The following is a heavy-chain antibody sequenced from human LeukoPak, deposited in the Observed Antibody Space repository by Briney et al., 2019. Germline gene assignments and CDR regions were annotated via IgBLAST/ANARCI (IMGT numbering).Heavy chain of an antibody. J-gene: IGHJ4*02. CDR3: ARDPPFIIGTTFFDY. CDR2: ISSSSDYT. D-gene: IGHD1-20*01. Sequence: GGFLRLSCAASGFTFSDYYMGWIRQAPGKGLEWVSYISSSSDYTNYADSVKGRFTISRDNAKSSLYLHMNSLTDEDTAVYYCARDPPFIIGTTFFDYWGQGTLVTVSS. V-gene: IGHV3-11*06. CDR1: GFTFSDYY.